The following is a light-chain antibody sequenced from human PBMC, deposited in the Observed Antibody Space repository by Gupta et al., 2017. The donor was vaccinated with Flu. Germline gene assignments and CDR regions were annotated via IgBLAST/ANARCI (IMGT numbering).Light chain of an antibody. CDR1: QGISSY. CDR3: QQYYSYPRT. J-gene: IGKJ1*01. CDR2: AAS. V-gene: IGKV1-8*01. Sequence: PSSLSASTGDRVTITCRASQGISSYLAWYQQKPGKAPKLLIYAASTLQSGVTSRFSGSGSGTDFTLTISCLQSEDFATYYCQQYYSYPRTFGQGTKVEIK.